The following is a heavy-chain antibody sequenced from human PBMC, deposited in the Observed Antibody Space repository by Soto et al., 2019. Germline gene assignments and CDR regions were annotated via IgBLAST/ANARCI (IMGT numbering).Heavy chain of an antibody. Sequence: SGPTLVNPTQTLTLTCTFSGFSLSTSGVGVGWIRQPPGKALEWLALIYWDDDKRYSPSLKSRLTITKDTSKNQVVLTMTNMDPVDTATYYCAHSLPGGGKVRYFDWFHQKPEYFQHWGQGTLVTVSS. CDR1: GFSLSTSGVG. J-gene: IGHJ1*01. CDR2: IYWDDDK. V-gene: IGHV2-5*02. D-gene: IGHD3-9*01. CDR3: AHSLPGGGKVRYFDWFHQKPEYFQH.